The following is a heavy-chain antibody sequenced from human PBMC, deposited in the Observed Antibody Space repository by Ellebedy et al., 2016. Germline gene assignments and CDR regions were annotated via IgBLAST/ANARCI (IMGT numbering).Heavy chain of an antibody. Sequence: SETLSLTCTVSGGSVTTYGWGWIRQPPGKGLEWIGHDDHTGGSSNYNPALKSRVTISIDTSKNQFSLTLNSVTTADTALYYCARDNMGSLDYWGQGTLVTVSS. CDR2: DDHTGGSS. V-gene: IGHV4-59*02. J-gene: IGHJ4*02. CDR1: GGSVTTYG. D-gene: IGHD3-10*01. CDR3: ARDNMGSLDY.